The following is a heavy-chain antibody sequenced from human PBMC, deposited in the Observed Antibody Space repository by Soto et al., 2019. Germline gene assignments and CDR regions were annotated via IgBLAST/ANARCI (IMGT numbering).Heavy chain of an antibody. CDR1: GGSISSYY. CDR2: IYYSGST. Sequence: QVQLQESGPGLVKPSETLSLTCTVSGGSISSYYWSWIRQPPGKGLEWIGYIYYSGSTNYNPSLKSRVTISVDTSKNQFSLKLSSVTAADTAVYYCARRGLEPYYYMDVWGKGTTVTVSS. D-gene: IGHD1-1*01. V-gene: IGHV4-59*08. CDR3: ARRGLEPYYYMDV. J-gene: IGHJ6*03.